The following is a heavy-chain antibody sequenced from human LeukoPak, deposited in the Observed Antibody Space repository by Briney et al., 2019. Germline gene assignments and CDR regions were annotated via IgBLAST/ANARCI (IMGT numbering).Heavy chain of an antibody. CDR2: ISSSSSYI. CDR1: GFSLSSYT. J-gene: IGHJ3*02. CDR3: ARGRVGQWLVDAFDI. Sequence: GGSLRLSCAASGFSLSSYTMNWVRRAPGKGLQWVSSISSSSSYIYYADSVKGRFSISRDNAKKSVHLQMISLRAEDTAVYYCARGRVGQWLVDAFDIWGQGTMVTVSS. D-gene: IGHD6-19*01. V-gene: IGHV3-21*01.